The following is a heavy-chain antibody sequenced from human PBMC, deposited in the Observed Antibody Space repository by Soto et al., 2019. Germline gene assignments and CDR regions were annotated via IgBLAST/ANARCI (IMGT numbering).Heavy chain of an antibody. J-gene: IGHJ4*02. CDR1: GFTFSSYA. D-gene: IGHD3-3*01. V-gene: IGHV3-23*01. Sequence: GGSLRLSCAASGFTFSSYAMSWVRQAPGKGLEWVSAISGSGGSTYYADSVKGRFTISRDNSKNTLYLQMNSLRAEDTAVYYCATRPYFWSGYSGGYYFDYWGQGTLVTVSS. CDR2: ISGSGGST. CDR3: ATRPYFWSGYSGGYYFDY.